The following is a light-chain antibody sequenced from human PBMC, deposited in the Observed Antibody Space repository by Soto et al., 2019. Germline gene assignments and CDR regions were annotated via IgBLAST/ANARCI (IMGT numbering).Light chain of an antibody. Sequence: QYALTQPASVSGSPGQSITISCTGTSSDVGGYNYVSWYQQHPGKAPKLMIYEVSNRPSGVSNRFSGSKSGNTASLTISGLQAEDEADYYCSSYTSSSTGGYVFGTGTKVTVL. CDR1: SSDVGGYNY. CDR2: EVS. CDR3: SSYTSSSTGGYV. J-gene: IGLJ1*01. V-gene: IGLV2-14*01.